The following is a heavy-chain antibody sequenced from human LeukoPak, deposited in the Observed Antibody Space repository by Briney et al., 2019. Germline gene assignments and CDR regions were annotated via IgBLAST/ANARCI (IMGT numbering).Heavy chain of an antibody. CDR2: IIPIFGTA. CDR1: GGTFSGYA. V-gene: IGHV1-69*05. CDR3: ARDSGSSWYRNGGYYFDY. J-gene: IGHJ4*02. Sequence: ASVKVSCKASGGTFSGYAISWVRQAPGQGLEWMGRIIPIFGTANYAQKFQGRVTITTDESTSTAYMELSSLRSEDTAVYYCARDSGSSWYRNGGYYFDYWGQGTLVTVSS. D-gene: IGHD6-13*01.